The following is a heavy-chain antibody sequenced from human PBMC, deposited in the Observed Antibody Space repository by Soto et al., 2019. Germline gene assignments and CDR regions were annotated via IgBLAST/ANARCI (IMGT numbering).Heavy chain of an antibody. D-gene: IGHD6-13*01. J-gene: IGHJ5*02. CDR1: GGTFSTYP. CDR2: IIPLFGTT. V-gene: IGHV1-69*06. CDR3: ARGATHGSSWYFWFDP. Sequence: QVQLVQSGAEVRMPGSSVKVSCKASGGTFSTYPINWVRQAPGQGLEWMGGIIPLFGTTNYAQKFKGRVIITADKSTSTAYIELSSQRAEDAAVYYCARGATHGSSWYFWFDPWGQGTLVTVSS.